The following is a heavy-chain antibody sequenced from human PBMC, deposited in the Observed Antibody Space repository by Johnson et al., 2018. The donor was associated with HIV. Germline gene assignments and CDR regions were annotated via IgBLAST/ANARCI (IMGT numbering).Heavy chain of an antibody. V-gene: IGHV3-30*18. Sequence: QVQLVESGGGVVQPGRSLRLSCAASGFTFSSYGMHWVRQAPGKGLEGVAVIAYAGSNKYYADSVKGRFTISRDNSKNTRSLQMNSLRAEDTSLYYFAKVWAVACRGTHDAFDIWGQGTMVTVSS. D-gene: IGHD6-19*01. J-gene: IGHJ3*02. CDR1: GFTFSSYG. CDR3: AKVWAVACRGTHDAFDI. CDR2: IAYAGSNK.